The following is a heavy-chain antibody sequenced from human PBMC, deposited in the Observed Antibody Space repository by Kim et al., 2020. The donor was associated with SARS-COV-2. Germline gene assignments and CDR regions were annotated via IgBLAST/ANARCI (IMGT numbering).Heavy chain of an antibody. J-gene: IGHJ5*02. Sequence: SETLSLTCAVYGGSFSGYYWSWIRQPPGKGLEWIGEINHSGSTNYNPSLKSRVTISVDTSKNQFSLKLSSVTAADTAVYYCARGLLLWFGALLSWFDPWGQGTLVTVSS. CDR2: INHSGST. CDR1: GGSFSGYY. D-gene: IGHD3-10*01. V-gene: IGHV4-34*01. CDR3: ARGLLLWFGALLSWFDP.